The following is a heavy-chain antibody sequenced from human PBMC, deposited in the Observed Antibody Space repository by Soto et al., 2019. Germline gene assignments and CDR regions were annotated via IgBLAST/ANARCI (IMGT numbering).Heavy chain of an antibody. J-gene: IGHJ4*01. CDR1: GFTFSSYS. CDR3: ARDPGRAKQVDYYDSYY. Sequence: EVQLVESGGGLVQPGGSLRLSCAASGFTFSSYSMSWVRQAPGKGLEWVSYISSSSSTIYYADSVKGRFTISRDNAKNSLYLQMNSLRDEDTAVYYCARDPGRAKQVDYYDSYYWGHGTLVTVSS. CDR2: ISSSSSTI. V-gene: IGHV3-48*02. D-gene: IGHD3-22*01.